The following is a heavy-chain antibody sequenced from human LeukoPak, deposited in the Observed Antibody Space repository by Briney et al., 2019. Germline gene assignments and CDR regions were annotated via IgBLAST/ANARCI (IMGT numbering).Heavy chain of an antibody. Sequence: SETLSLTCTVSGGSISSYYWSWIRQPAGKGLEWIGSIYYTGSTYYNPSLKSRVTISEDTSKNQSSLRLSSVTAADTAVYYCARRGDYGRSFDYWGQGTLVTVSS. CDR2: IYYTGST. J-gene: IGHJ4*02. CDR1: GGSISSYY. V-gene: IGHV4-59*05. D-gene: IGHD4-17*01. CDR3: ARRGDYGRSFDY.